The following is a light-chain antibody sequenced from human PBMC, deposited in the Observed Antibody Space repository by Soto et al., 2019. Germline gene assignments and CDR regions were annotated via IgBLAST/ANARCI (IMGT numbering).Light chain of an antibody. Sequence: QSALTQPASVSGSPGQSITISCTGTSSDVGTYNLVSWYQQHPGKVPKFLIYEGSKRPSGVSNRFSGSKSGNTASLTISGLQAEDEAAYYCCSYAGSSLYVFGNGTKVTVL. J-gene: IGLJ1*01. CDR2: EGS. V-gene: IGLV2-23*01. CDR1: SSDVGTYNL. CDR3: CSYAGSSLYV.